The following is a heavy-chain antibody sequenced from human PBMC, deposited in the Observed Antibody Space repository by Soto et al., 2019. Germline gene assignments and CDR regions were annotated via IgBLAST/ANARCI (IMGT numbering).Heavy chain of an antibody. D-gene: IGHD3-22*01. Sequence: QVQLVESGGGVVQPGRSLRLSCAASGFTFSSYGIHWVRQAPGKGQEWVAVISYDGSNRYYADSVKGRFTISRDNSKNTLYLQMNSLRAEDTAVYYCAKGGYYDSSGYLGWLDYWGQGTLVTVSS. V-gene: IGHV3-30*18. CDR2: ISYDGSNR. J-gene: IGHJ4*02. CDR1: GFTFSSYG. CDR3: AKGGYYDSSGYLGWLDY.